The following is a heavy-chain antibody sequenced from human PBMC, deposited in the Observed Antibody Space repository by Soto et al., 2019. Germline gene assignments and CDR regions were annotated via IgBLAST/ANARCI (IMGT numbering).Heavy chain of an antibody. D-gene: IGHD2-8*01. CDR2: IYSNGDT. CDR1: GFTFSMSD. J-gene: IGHJ4*02. CDR3: ARKSDSSPVPEADGV. Sequence: ELVESGGGVKQPGGSLRLSCAASGFTFSMSDMHWVRQSPGKGLEWVSLIYSNGDTDYADSVKGRFSISRDNFKNTLYLQMNNLRAEDTAVYHCARKSDSSPVPEADGVWGRGTLVTVSS. V-gene: IGHV3-53*01.